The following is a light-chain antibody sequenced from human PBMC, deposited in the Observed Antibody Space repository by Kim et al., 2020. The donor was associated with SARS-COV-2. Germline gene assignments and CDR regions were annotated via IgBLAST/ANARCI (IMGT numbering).Light chain of an antibody. V-gene: IGKV3-20*01. CDR1: QSVSSSY. Sequence: TPRESATLSGRASQSVSSSYLAWYQQKPGQAPRLLIYGASSRATGIPDRFSGSGSGTDFTLTISRLEPEDFAVYYCQQYGSSRLTFGGGTKVDSK. CDR3: QQYGSSRLT. CDR2: GAS. J-gene: IGKJ4*01.